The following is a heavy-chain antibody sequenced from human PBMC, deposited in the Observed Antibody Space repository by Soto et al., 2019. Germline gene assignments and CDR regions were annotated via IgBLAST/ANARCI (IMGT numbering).Heavy chain of an antibody. CDR3: ARMETGRVVSRPNWFDP. Sequence: QVQLVQSGPEVKKPGASVKVSCKASGYSFTSYAMHWVRQAPGQRLEWMGWINTGSGNTKYSQNFQGRVTITRDTSASTAYMELSSRTSEDTAVYYCARMETGRVVSRPNWFDPWGQGTLVTVSS. CDR1: GYSFTSYA. V-gene: IGHV1-3*04. CDR2: INTGSGNT. J-gene: IGHJ5*02. D-gene: IGHD2-8*02.